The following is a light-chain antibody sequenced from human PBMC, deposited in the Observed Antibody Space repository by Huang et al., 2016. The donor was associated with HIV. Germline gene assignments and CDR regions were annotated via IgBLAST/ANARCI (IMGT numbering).Light chain of an antibody. V-gene: IGKV3-11*01. J-gene: IGKJ2*01. CDR1: QSVSSY. CDR3: QQRGNWPPGYT. Sequence: EIVLTQSPATLSLSPGERATLSCRASQSVSSYLAWYQQKPGQAPRLFIYDASNRATGIPARFSGSGSGTDFTLTISSLEPEDFAVYYCQQRGNWPPGYTFGQGTKLEIK. CDR2: DAS.